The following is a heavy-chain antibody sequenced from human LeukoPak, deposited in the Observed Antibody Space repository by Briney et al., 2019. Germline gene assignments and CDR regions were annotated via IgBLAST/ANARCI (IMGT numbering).Heavy chain of an antibody. D-gene: IGHD1-26*01. J-gene: IGHJ6*02. CDR2: IIPIFGTA. V-gene: IGHV1-69*13. CDR1: GGTFSSYA. CDR3: ARCEWEPPYYYGMDV. Sequence: ASVKVSCKASGGTFSSYAISWVRQAPGQGLEWMGGIIPIFGTANYAQKFQGRVTITAGESTSTAYMELSSLRSEDTAVYYCARCEWEPPYYYGMDVWGQGTTVTVSS.